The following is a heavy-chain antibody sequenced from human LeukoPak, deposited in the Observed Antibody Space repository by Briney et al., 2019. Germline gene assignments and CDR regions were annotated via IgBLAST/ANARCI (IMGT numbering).Heavy chain of an antibody. CDR3: ARGNILTGYDC. Sequence: QPGGSLRLSCAASGFTFSSYDMHWVRQATGKGLVWVSAIGIAGDTYYSGSVKGRFTISRENAKNFLYLQMNSLRAGDTAVYYCARGNILTGYDCWGQGTLVTVSS. V-gene: IGHV3-13*04. D-gene: IGHD3-9*01. CDR1: GFTFSSYD. CDR2: IGIAGDT. J-gene: IGHJ4*02.